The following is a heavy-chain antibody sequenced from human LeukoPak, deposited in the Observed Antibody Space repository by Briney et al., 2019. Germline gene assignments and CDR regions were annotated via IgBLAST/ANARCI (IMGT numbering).Heavy chain of an antibody. CDR3: AKDAAYYDYVWGSYRQENAFDI. V-gene: IGHV3-53*05. J-gene: IGHJ3*02. D-gene: IGHD3-16*02. Sequence: GGSLRLSCAASGFTVSSNYMSWVRQAPGKGLEWVSVIYSSGTTYYADSVKGRFTISRDNAKNSLYLQMNSLRAEDTALYYCAKDAAYYDYVWGSYRQENAFDIWGQGTMVTVSS. CDR2: IYSSGTT. CDR1: GFTVSSNY.